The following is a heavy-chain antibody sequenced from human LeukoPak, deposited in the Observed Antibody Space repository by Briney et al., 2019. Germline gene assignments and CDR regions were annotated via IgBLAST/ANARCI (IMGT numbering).Heavy chain of an antibody. CDR3: AKITGGMVRGVIIDAFDI. D-gene: IGHD3-10*01. J-gene: IGHJ3*02. CDR2: ISSSGSTI. V-gene: IGHV3-48*01. Sequence: GGSLRLSCAASEFTFSYYSMNWVRQAPGKGLEWVSYISSSGSTIYYADSVKGRFTISRDNSKNTLYLQMNSLRAEDTAVYYCAKITGGMVRGVIIDAFDIWGQGTMVTVSS. CDR1: EFTFSYYS.